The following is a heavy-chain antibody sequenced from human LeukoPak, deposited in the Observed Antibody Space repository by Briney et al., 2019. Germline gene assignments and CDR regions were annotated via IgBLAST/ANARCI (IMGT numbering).Heavy chain of an antibody. J-gene: IGHJ5*02. CDR3: ARDLTYSSGWYGNWFDP. CDR2: ISAYNGNT. V-gene: IGHV1-18*01. Sequence: ASVKVSCKASGYTFTSYGISWVRQAPGQGLEWMGWISAYNGNTNYAQKLQGGVTMTTDTSTSTAYMELRSLRSDDTAVYYCARDLTYSSGWYGNWFDPWGQGTLVTVSS. D-gene: IGHD6-19*01. CDR1: GYTFTSYG.